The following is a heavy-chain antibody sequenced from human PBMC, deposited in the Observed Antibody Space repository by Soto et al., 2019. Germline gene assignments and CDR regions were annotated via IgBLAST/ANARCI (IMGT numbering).Heavy chain of an antibody. J-gene: IGHJ6*02. Sequence: QVQLVQSGAELKKPGSSVKVSCEASGGTFNSHTIIAWVRQAPGQGPEWMGRIIPTLDIVDYAQKFQDRVTITADRPPNTAFMELRRLVSEDTAVYYCARDERGYNYVSDYGLEVWGQGTMVTVS. CDR2: IIPTLDIV. D-gene: IGHD5-18*01. V-gene: IGHV1-69*08. CDR3: ARDERGYNYVSDYGLEV. CDR1: GGTFNSHT.